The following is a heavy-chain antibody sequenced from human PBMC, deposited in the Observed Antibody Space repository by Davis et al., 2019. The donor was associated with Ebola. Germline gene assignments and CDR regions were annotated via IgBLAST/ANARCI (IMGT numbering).Heavy chain of an antibody. Sequence: AASVKVFCKASGYTFTSYAMHWVRQAPGQRLEWMGWINAGNGNTKYSQKFQGRVTITRDTSASTGNIELSSLTSEDTAVYFCARGRSPLFSAWGQGTLVTVSS. CDR2: INAGNGNT. V-gene: IGHV1-3*01. CDR1: GYTFTSYA. J-gene: IGHJ5*02. D-gene: IGHD1-26*01. CDR3: ARGRSPLFSA.